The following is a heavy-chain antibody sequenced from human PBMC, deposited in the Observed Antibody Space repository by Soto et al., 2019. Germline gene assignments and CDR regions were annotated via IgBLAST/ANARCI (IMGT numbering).Heavy chain of an antibody. V-gene: IGHV4-31*03. Sequence: QVQLQESGPGLVKPSQTLSLTCTVSGGSISGGTYYWSWIRQPPGQGLEWIGYIYFGGSTYYNPSLKSRVIISVDTSKNQFSLRLSSVTAADTAVYYCARGDWPTQMDVWGQGTTVTVSS. CDR2: IYFGGST. D-gene: IGHD2-21*01. J-gene: IGHJ6*02. CDR3: ARGDWPTQMDV. CDR1: GGSISGGTYY.